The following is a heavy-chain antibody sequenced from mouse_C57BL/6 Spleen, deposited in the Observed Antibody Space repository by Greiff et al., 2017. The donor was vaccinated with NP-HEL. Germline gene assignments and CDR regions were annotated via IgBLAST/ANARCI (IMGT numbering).Heavy chain of an antibody. Sequence: QVQLQQPAAELVRPGSSVKLSCKASGYTFTSYWMHWVKQRPIQGLEWIGNIDPSDSETHYNQKFKDKATLTVDKSSSTAYMQLSSLTSEDSAVYYCAREDYYGSSPGYFGYWGQGTTLTVSS. V-gene: IGHV1-52*01. CDR2: IDPSDSET. CDR3: AREDYYGSSPGYFGY. CDR1: GYTFTSYW. J-gene: IGHJ2*01. D-gene: IGHD1-1*01.